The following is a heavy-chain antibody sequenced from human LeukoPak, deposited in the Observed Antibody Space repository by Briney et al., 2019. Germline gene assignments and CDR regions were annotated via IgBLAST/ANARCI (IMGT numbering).Heavy chain of an antibody. J-gene: IGHJ1*01. CDR2: INPNSGGT. CDR3: ARDRGCSGGSCYFS. CDR1: GYTFTVYY. D-gene: IGHD2-15*01. Sequence: ASVKVSCTASGYTFTVYYMHMVRQAPGQGLEWMGWINPNSGGTNYAQKFQGRVTMTRDTSISTAYMELSSLRSDDTAVYYCARDRGCSGGSCYFSWGEGTLCTVSS. V-gene: IGHV1-2*02.